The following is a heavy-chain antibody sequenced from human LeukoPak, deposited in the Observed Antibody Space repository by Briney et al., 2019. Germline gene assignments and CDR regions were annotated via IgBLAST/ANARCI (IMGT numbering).Heavy chain of an antibody. CDR2: IYFSGGN. V-gene: IGHV4-31*03. CDR3: ARHPLKAYVSDWFDP. J-gene: IGHJ5*02. Sequence: SQTLSLTCSVSGGSISSGGYYWSWIRQAPGKDLEWIGHIYFSGGNQYNPSLKSRVTISVDTSKSQFSLKLSSVTAADTAVYFCARHPLKAYVSDWFDPWGQGTLVTVSS. D-gene: IGHD3-10*02. CDR1: GGSISSGGYY.